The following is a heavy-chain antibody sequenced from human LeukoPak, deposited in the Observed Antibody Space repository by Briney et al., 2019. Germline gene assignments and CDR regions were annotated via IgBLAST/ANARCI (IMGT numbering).Heavy chain of an antibody. CDR2: ISGSGGST. D-gene: IGHD2-2*01. CDR1: GFTFSSYA. V-gene: IGHV3-23*01. J-gene: IGHJ3*02. Sequence: PGGSLRLSCAASGFTFSSYAMSWVRQAPGKGLEWVSGISGSGGSTYYADSVKGRFTISRDNSKNTLYLQMNSLRAEDTAVYYRARHLVPTAMLTAFDIWGQGTMVTVSS. CDR3: ARHLVPTAMLTAFDI.